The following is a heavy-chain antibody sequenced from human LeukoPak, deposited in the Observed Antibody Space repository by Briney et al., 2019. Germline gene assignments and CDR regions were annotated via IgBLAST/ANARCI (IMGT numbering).Heavy chain of an antibody. V-gene: IGHV5-51*01. J-gene: IGHJ4*02. CDR2: IYPGDSHT. CDR3: ASTIYDSSGLLPPPLDY. CDR1: EYSFTSYW. Sequence: GESLKISCKGSEYSFTSYWIGWVRQMPGKGLEWMGIIYPGDSHTRYSPSFQGQVNISADKSISTAYLQWSSLKASDTAMYYCASTIYDSSGLLPPPLDYWGQGTLVTVSS. D-gene: IGHD3-22*01.